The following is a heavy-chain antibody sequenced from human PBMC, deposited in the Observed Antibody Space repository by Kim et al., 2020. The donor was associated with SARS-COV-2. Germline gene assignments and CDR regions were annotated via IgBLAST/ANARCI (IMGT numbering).Heavy chain of an antibody. CDR2: ISYDGSNK. CDR1: GFTFSSYG. CDR3: ARDPGYSSSWYEPRY. V-gene: IGHV3-33*05. Sequence: GGSLRLSCAASGFTFSSYGMHWVRQAPGKGLEWVAVISYDGSNKYYADSVKGRFTISRDNSKNTLYLQMNSLRAEDTAVYYCARDPGYSSSWYEPRYWGQGTLVTVSS. D-gene: IGHD6-13*01. J-gene: IGHJ4*02.